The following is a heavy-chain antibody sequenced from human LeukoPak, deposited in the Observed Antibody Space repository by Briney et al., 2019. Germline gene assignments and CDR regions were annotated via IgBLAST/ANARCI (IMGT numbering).Heavy chain of an antibody. J-gene: IGHJ5*02. D-gene: IGHD3-10*01. CDR3: ARKVLLWFGELAKFDP. CDR1: GXSISSSNW. V-gene: IGHV4-4*02. CDR2: IYHSGST. Sequence: SGTLSLTCAVSGXSISSSNWWSWVRQPPGKGLEWIGEIYHSGSTNYNPSLKSRVTISVDKSKNQFSLKLSSVTAADTAVYYCARKVLLWFGELAKFDPWGQGTLVTVSS.